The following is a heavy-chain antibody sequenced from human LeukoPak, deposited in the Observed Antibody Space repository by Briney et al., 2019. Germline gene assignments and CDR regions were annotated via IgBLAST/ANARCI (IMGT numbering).Heavy chain of an antibody. CDR2: IYYSGST. J-gene: IGHJ4*02. CDR3: ARADCGGDCYSVV. D-gene: IGHD2-21*02. Sequence: PSETLSLTCTVSGGSISSYYWSWIRQPPGKGLEWIGYIYYSGSTNYNPSLKSRVTISVDTSKNQFSLKLSSVTAADTAVYYCARADCGGDCYSVVWVQGTLVTVSS. CDR1: GGSISSYY. V-gene: IGHV4-59*01.